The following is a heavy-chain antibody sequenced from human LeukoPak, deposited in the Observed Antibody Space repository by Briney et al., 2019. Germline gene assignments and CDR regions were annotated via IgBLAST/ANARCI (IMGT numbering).Heavy chain of an antibody. CDR2: ISSYNDNT. CDR1: GYTFSNYG. V-gene: IGHV1-18*01. Sequence: ASVKVSCKASGYTFSNYGISWVRQAPGQGLEWMGWISSYNDNTNYAQKLQGRVTMPTDTSTSTAYMELRSLRSDDTAVYYCARTGYYYDSSGYSYFDYWGQGTLVTVSS. CDR3: ARTGYYYDSSGYSYFDY. J-gene: IGHJ4*02. D-gene: IGHD3-22*01.